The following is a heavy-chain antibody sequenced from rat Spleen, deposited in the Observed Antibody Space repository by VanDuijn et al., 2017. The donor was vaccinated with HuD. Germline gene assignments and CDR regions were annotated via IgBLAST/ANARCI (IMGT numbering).Heavy chain of an antibody. Sequence: EVQLVESGGGLVQPGRSMKLSCAASGFTFSNYYMAWVRQAPTKGLEWVASISTGGGNTYYRDSVKGQFTISRDNAKSTLYLQMDSLRSEDTATYYCARVDGYYRTMDAWGQGASVTVSS. CDR2: ISTGGGNT. V-gene: IGHV5-25*01. J-gene: IGHJ4*01. CDR1: GFTFSNYY. CDR3: ARVDGYYRTMDA. D-gene: IGHD1-12*03.